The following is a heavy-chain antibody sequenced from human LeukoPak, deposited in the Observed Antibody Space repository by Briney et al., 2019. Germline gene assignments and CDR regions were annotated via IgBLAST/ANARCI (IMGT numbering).Heavy chain of an antibody. CDR2: IYYSGST. D-gene: IGHD3-22*01. CDR3: ARDVVINYYYGMDV. Sequence: SQTLSLTCTVSGGSISSGGYYWSWIRQHPGKGLEWIGYIYYSGSTYYNPSLKSRVTISVDTSKNQFSLKLSSVTAADTAVYYCARDVVINYYYGMDVWGQGTTVTVSS. V-gene: IGHV4-31*03. J-gene: IGHJ6*02. CDR1: GGSISSGGYY.